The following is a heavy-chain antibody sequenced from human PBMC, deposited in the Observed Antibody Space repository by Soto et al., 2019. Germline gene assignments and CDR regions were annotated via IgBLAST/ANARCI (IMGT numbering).Heavy chain of an antibody. CDR2: INPNSGGT. Sequence: GASVKVSCKASGYTFTGYYMHWVRQAPGQGLEWMGWINPNSGGTNYAQKFQGWVTMTRXXXXXXAXMXLXXXXSDXTAVYYCARSFAEKNRPHVLLWFGEGDYYGMDVWG. J-gene: IGHJ6*02. CDR1: GYTFTGYY. V-gene: IGHV1-2*04. CDR3: ARSFAEKNRPHVLLWFGEGDYYGMDV. D-gene: IGHD3-10*01.